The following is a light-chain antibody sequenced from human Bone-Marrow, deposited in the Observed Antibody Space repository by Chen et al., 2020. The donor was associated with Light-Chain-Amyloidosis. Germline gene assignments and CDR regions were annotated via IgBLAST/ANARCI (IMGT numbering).Light chain of an antibody. Sequence: QSALTQPASVSGSPGQSITISCTGTSSDVGNYDYVSWYQHHPAKAPKLIIYEVSNRPSGVSIRFSGSKSDNTASLTISGLLAEDEADYYCSSYTRSSTRVFGGGTKLTVL. CDR3: SSYTRSSTRV. CDR1: SSDVGNYDY. J-gene: IGLJ3*02. V-gene: IGLV2-14*01. CDR2: EVS.